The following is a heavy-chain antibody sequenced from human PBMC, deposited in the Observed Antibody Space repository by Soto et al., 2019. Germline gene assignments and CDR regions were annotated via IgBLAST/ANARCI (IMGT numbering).Heavy chain of an antibody. CDR2: IDNDGSSR. Sequence: SGGALRLCCAASGFTLSSNRMHWVRQGPGKGLVWVSRIDNDGSSRDYADSVKGRFTISRDNAKNTLYLEMSSLRAEDTAVYYCATGSGWYSPDYWGQGTLVTVSS. CDR1: GFTLSSNR. D-gene: IGHD6-19*01. J-gene: IGHJ4*02. V-gene: IGHV3-74*01. CDR3: ATGSGWYSPDY.